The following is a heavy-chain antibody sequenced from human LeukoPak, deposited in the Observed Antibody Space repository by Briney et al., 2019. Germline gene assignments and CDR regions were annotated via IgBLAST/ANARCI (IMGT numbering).Heavy chain of an antibody. CDR3: AKDMTPDHSSVCADI. V-gene: IGHV3-9*01. Sequence: GRSLRLSCAASGFTFDDYAMHWVRQAPGKGLEWVSGISWNSGSIGYADSVKGRFTISRDNAKNSLYLQMNSLRAEDTALYYCAKDMTPDHSSVCADIWGKGTMVNVSS. CDR1: GFTFDDYA. D-gene: IGHD6-19*01. J-gene: IGHJ3*02. CDR2: ISWNSGSI.